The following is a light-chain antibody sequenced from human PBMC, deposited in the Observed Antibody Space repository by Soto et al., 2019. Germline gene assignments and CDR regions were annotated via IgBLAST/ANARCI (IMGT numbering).Light chain of an antibody. CDR2: DVA. CDR1: SSDVGGYNY. V-gene: IGLV2-14*01. Sequence: QSALTQPASVSGPPGQSIAISCTGTSSDVGGYNYVSWYQQHPGKAPKLMLYDVAIRPSGVSDRFSGSKSGNTASLTISGLQAEDEADYYCTSYTTSSTYVFGTGTKLTVL. J-gene: IGLJ1*01. CDR3: TSYTTSSTYV.